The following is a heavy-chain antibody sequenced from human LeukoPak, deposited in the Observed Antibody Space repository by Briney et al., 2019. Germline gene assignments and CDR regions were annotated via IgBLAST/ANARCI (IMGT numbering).Heavy chain of an antibody. CDR3: ARAGTQTYFFDY. D-gene: IGHD1-14*01. CDR2: IYTSGST. CDR1: GGSISSGSYY. V-gene: IGHV4-61*02. J-gene: IGHJ4*02. Sequence: ASETLSLTCTVSGGSISSGSYYWTWIRQPAGKGLEWIGRIYTSGSTNFNPSLKSRVTISLDTSENQFSLKLSSATAADTAVYYCARAGTQTYFFDYWGQGTLVTVSS.